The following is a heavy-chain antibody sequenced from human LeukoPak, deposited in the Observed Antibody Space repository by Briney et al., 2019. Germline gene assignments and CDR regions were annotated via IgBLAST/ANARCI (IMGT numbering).Heavy chain of an antibody. CDR1: RFTFSSYA. CDR3: ARASIAAAVSGGGFDI. CDR2: ISGSGAGT. V-gene: IGHV3-23*01. J-gene: IGHJ3*02. Sequence: PGGSLRLSCAASRFTFSSYAMSWVRQAPGKGLEWVSAISGSGAGTYYTDSVKGRFTISRDISKNTLYLQMNSPRVEDTAVYYCARASIAAAVSGGGFDIWGQGTMVTVSS. D-gene: IGHD6-13*01.